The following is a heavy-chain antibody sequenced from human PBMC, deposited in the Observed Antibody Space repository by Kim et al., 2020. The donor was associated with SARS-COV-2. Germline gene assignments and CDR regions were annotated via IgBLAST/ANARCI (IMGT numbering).Heavy chain of an antibody. D-gene: IGHD6-19*01. Sequence: KFQGRVTMTRDTSTSTVYMELSSLRSEDTAVYYCARPDSSRKLRGYYFDYWGQGTLVTVSS. CDR3: ARPDSSRKLRGYYFDY. J-gene: IGHJ4*02. V-gene: IGHV1-46*01.